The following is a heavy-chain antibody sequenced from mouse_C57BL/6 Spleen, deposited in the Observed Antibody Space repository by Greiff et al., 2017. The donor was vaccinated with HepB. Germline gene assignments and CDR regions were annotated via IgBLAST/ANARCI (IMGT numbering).Heavy chain of an antibody. CDR2: ISYRGST. CDR1: GYSITSGYA. Sequence: EVQRVESGPGMVKPSQSLSLTCTVTGYSITSGYAWHWIRHFPGNKLEWMGYISYRGSTNYNPTRKSRISITHDTSKNHFFLKLNAGTTEDTATYYCARWGYGSSFDYWGQGTTLTVSS. CDR3: ARWGYGSSFDY. D-gene: IGHD1-1*01. J-gene: IGHJ2*01. V-gene: IGHV3-1*01.